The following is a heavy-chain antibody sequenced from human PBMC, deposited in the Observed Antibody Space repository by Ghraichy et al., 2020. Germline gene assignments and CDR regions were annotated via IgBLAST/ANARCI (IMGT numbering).Heavy chain of an antibody. CDR1: GGSFSGYY. V-gene: IGHV4-34*01. CDR3: SRRGGVKTLSQRKFYFDY. CDR2: INHGGSN. Sequence: SETLSLTCAVYGGSFSGYYWSWIRQPPGKGLEWIGEINHGGSNSYNPSLKSRVTISVDTSKNQFSLMLSSVTAADTAVYYCSRRGGVKTLSQRKFYFDYWGQGTLVTVSS. J-gene: IGHJ4*02. D-gene: IGHD3-16*01.